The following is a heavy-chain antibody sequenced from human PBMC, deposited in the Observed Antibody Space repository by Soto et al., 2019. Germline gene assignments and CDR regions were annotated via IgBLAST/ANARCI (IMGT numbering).Heavy chain of an antibody. CDR3: ARVPPYNWNYPTYFDY. CDR2: IIPIFGTA. J-gene: IGHJ4*02. V-gene: IGHV1-69*13. D-gene: IGHD1-7*01. CDR1: GGTFSSYA. Sequence: SVKVSCKASGGTFSSYAISWVRQAPGQGLEGMGGIIPIFGTANYAQKFQGRVTITADESTSTAYMELSSLRSEDTAVYYCARVPPYNWNYPTYFDYWGQGTLVTVSS.